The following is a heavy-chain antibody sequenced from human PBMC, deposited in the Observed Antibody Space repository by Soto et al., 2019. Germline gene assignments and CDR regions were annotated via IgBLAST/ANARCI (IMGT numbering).Heavy chain of an antibody. CDR1: GFTFDDYT. V-gene: IGHV3-43*01. Sequence: GGSLRLSCAASGFTFDDYTMHWVRQTPRKGLEWVSLISWDGGSAYYADSVKGRFTISRDNSKSSLYLQMHSLRTEDTALYYCAQDPKWEPTRGYFQRWGQGTLVTVSS. CDR3: AQDPKWEPTRGYFQR. J-gene: IGHJ1*01. D-gene: IGHD1-1*01. CDR2: ISWDGGSA.